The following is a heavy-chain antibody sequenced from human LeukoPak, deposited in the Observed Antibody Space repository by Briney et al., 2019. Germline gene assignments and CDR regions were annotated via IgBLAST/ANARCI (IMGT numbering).Heavy chain of an antibody. J-gene: IGHJ2*01. V-gene: IGHV3-30*02. CDR3: AKEEAVAQVYPGWYFAL. CDR1: GFTFSSYG. D-gene: IGHD6-19*01. Sequence: PGGSLRLSCAASGFTFSSYGMHWVRQAPGKGLEWVAFIRYDGSNKYYAASVKGRFTISRDNSKNTLYLQMNRLRAEDTAVYYCAKEEAVAQVYPGWYFALWGRGTLVTVSS. CDR2: IRYDGSNK.